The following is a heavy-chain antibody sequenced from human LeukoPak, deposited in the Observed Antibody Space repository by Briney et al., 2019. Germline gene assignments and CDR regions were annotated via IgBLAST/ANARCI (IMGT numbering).Heavy chain of an antibody. Sequence: GGSLRLSCAASGFTFSDYYMSWIRQAPGKGLEWVSYISSSSSYTNYADSVKGRFTISRDNAKNSLYLQMNSLRAEDTAVYYCARSREWFGEPNWFDPWGQGTLVTVSS. V-gene: IGHV3-11*06. D-gene: IGHD3-10*01. CDR2: ISSSSSYT. CDR3: ARSREWFGEPNWFDP. J-gene: IGHJ5*02. CDR1: GFTFSDYY.